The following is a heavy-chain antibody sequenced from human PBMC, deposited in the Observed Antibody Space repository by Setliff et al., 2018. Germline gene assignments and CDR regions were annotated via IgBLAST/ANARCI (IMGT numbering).Heavy chain of an antibody. CDR2: IYVTEST. CDR3: AASRAYTGAVEEWFLPKTFDF. D-gene: IGHD3-10*01. V-gene: IGHV4-4*07. CDR1: GDSISNYY. Sequence: SETLSLTCTVSGDSISNYYWNWIRQPAGKGLEWIGRIYVTESTKYNPSLKSRVTLSIDTSKNQFSLKLSSVTAAVAALYYCAASRAYTGAVEEWFLPKTFDFWGQGSPVTVSS. J-gene: IGHJ4*02.